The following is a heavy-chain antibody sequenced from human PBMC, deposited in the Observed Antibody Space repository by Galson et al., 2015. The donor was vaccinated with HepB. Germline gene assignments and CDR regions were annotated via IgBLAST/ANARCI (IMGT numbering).Heavy chain of an antibody. CDR2: ISYDGSNK. Sequence: SLRLSCAASGFIFSSYAMHWVRQAPGKGLEWVAVISYDGSNKYYADSVKGRFTISRDNSKNTLYLQMNSLRAEDTAVYYCARDPRGYSGYDLGAFDYWGQGTLVTVSS. V-gene: IGHV3-30*04. CDR1: GFIFSSYA. CDR3: ARDPRGYSGYDLGAFDY. J-gene: IGHJ4*02. D-gene: IGHD5-12*01.